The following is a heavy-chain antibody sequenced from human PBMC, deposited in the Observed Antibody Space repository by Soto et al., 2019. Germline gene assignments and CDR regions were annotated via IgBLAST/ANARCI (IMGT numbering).Heavy chain of an antibody. CDR2: MHHSGSI. CDR3: ARHDNMTLGSQYLDS. Sequence: QVQLQESGPGLVKPSGTLSLTCSVSGDSISNNKWWSWVRQPPGKGLEWIGEMHHSGSIHYNASRKSRAPLSVHKSRNQFSLQLTSVTAADTALYFCARHDNMTLGSQYLDSWGHGTLVTVSS. D-gene: IGHD1-1*01. CDR1: GDSISNNKW. V-gene: IGHV4-4*02. J-gene: IGHJ4*01.